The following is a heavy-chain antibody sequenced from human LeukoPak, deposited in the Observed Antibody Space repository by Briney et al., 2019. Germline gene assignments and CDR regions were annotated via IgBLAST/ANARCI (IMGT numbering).Heavy chain of an antibody. CDR3: AKLGAAAGKYGSAFDI. CDR1: GFTFISYS. D-gene: IGHD6-13*01. V-gene: IGHV3-21*01. CDR2: ISSSSSYI. Sequence: GGSLRLSCAASGFTFISYSMNWVRQAPGKGLEWVSSISSSSSYIYYADSVKGRFTISRDNAKNSLYLQMNSLRAEDTAVYYCAKLGAAAGKYGSAFDIWGQGTMVTVSS. J-gene: IGHJ3*02.